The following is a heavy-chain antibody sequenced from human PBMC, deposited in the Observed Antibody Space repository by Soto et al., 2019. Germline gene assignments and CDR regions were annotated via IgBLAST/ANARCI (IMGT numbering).Heavy chain of an antibody. CDR1: GFTFSSYD. V-gene: IGHV3-13*01. CDR2: IGTDGDT. J-gene: IGHJ6*03. CDR3: ARGGYCTGGTCYGSYYYHMDV. D-gene: IGHD2-15*01. Sequence: EVQLVESGGGLVQPGGSLRLSCAASGFTFSSYDIHWVRQATGKGLEWVSGIGTDGDTYYPGSVKGRFTISRENAKNSLYLQMNSLRAGDTAVYYCARGGYCTGGTCYGSYYYHMDVWGKGTTVTVSS.